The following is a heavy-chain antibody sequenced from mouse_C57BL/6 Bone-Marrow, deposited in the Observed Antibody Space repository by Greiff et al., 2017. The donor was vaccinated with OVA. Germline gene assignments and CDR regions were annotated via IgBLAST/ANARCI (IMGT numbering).Heavy chain of an antibody. Sequence: VQLQQSGPELVKPGASVKMSCKASGYTFTDYNMHWVKQSHGKSLEWIGYINPNNGGTSYNQKFKGKATLTVNKSSSTAYMELRSLTSADSAVYYCARFGIYDGYYGFAYWGQGTLVTVSA. CDR3: ARFGIYDGYYGFAY. J-gene: IGHJ3*01. CDR2: INPNNGGT. V-gene: IGHV1-22*01. CDR1: GYTFTDYN. D-gene: IGHD2-3*01.